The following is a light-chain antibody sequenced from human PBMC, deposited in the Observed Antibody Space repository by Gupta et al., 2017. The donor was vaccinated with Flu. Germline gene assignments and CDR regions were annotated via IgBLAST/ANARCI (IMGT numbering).Light chain of an antibody. J-gene: IGLJ1*01. Sequence: SYVLTQPPSVSVAPGQTARITCGVNQIGRKSVYWYQQKPGQEPVVVVEENSVRHSGIPERGYGSNSGNTANLNSSRVEAGDEAAADCQVWDRRRDQVVGTGTKVTVL. CDR1: QIGRKS. CDR3: QVWDRRRDQV. V-gene: IGLV3-21*02. CDR2: ENS.